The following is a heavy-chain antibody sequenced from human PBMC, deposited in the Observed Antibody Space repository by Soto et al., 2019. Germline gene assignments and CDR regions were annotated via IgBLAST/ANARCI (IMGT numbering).Heavy chain of an antibody. Sequence: EVQLVESGGGRFKPGGSLRLSGPASGFRLSSYSRNWARQPPGKGPEWVSNITTSSTSIYYADSVKGRCTISRYNAKNSLYLQMNSLRVEDTAVYYCARVQWLASHIWGQGTMVTVSS. CDR1: GFRLSSYS. J-gene: IGHJ3*02. D-gene: IGHD6-19*01. V-gene: IGHV3-21*01. CDR2: ITTSSTSI. CDR3: ARVQWLASHI.